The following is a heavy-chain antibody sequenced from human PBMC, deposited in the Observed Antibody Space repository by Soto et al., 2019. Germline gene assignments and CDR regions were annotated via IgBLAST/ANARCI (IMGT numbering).Heavy chain of an antibody. V-gene: IGHV3-33*01. D-gene: IGHD3-16*02. J-gene: IGHJ4*02. CDR2: IWYDGSNK. CDR1: GFTFSSYG. Sequence: QVQLVESGGGVVQPGRSLRLSCAASGFTFSSYGMHWVRQAPGKGLEWVAVIWYDGSNKYYADSVKGRFTISRDNSKKTLYLRMNGLNPEDTAVYYCARVRRVELSGANSIEYWGQGT. CDR3: ARVRRVELSGANSIEY.